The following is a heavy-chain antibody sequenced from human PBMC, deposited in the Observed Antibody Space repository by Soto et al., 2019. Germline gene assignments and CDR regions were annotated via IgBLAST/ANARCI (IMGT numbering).Heavy chain of an antibody. Sequence: EVQLVESGGGLVQPGASLRLSCAASGFNFSPYWMHWVRQVPGKGLEWISHIGGGGSMTIYADSVKGRFTISRDDAKNTLYLQMNSLRSEDTAVYYCVRDRGSPDSFDSWGQGTKVTVSS. J-gene: IGHJ3*02. D-gene: IGHD3-10*01. CDR2: IGGGGSMT. V-gene: IGHV3-74*01. CDR3: VRDRGSPDSFDS. CDR1: GFNFSPYW.